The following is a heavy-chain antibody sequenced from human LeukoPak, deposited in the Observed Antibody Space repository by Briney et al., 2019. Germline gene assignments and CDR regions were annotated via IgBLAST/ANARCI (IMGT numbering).Heavy chain of an antibody. CDR3: ARELLWFGELSRPMGY. Sequence: PGGSLRLSCAASGFTFSDYGMHCVRQSPGKGLEWVAVISYDGSNKYYADSVKGRFTISRDNSKNTLYLQMNSLRAEDTAVYYCARELLWFGELSRPMGYWGQGTLVTVSS. J-gene: IGHJ4*02. V-gene: IGHV3-30*03. CDR2: ISYDGSNK. D-gene: IGHD3-10*01. CDR1: GFTFSDYG.